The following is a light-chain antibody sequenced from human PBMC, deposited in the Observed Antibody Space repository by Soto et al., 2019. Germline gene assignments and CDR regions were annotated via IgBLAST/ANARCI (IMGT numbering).Light chain of an antibody. J-gene: IGKJ1*01. CDR2: GAS. V-gene: IGKV3-20*01. CDR3: QQYGSSTRT. Sequence: EVVMTQSPASLSLSPGERSTLSCRASQSVSSNLAWYQQKPGQAPRLLIYGASSRATGIPARFSGSGSGTDFTLTISSLEPEDFAVYYCQQYGSSTRTFGQGTKVDIK. CDR1: QSVSSN.